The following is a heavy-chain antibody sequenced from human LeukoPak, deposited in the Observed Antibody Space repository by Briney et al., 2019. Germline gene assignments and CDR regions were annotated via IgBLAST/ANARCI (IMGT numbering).Heavy chain of an antibody. CDR3: AGNSNSSSWYPHWFDP. CDR1: GGSISSGSYY. D-gene: IGHD6-13*01. J-gene: IGHJ5*02. V-gene: IGHV4-61*02. CDR2: IYTSGST. Sequence: SQTLSLTCTVSGGSISSGSYYWSWIRQPAGKGLEWIGRIYTSGSTNYNPSLKSRVTISINTSKNQFSLKLSSVTAADTAVYYCAGNSNSSSWYPHWFDPWGQGTLVTVSS.